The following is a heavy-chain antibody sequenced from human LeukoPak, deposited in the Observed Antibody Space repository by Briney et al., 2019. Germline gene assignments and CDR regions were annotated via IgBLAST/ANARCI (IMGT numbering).Heavy chain of an antibody. V-gene: IGHV4-39*01. CDR3: ARGIGSSSSNLFDP. Sequence: PSETLSLTCTVSGGSNSSSSYYWGWIRQPPGKGLEWIGSIYYSGSTYYNPSLKSRVTISVDTSKNQFSLKLSSVTAADTAVYYCARGIGSSSSNLFDPWGQGTLVTVSS. CDR2: IYYSGST. D-gene: IGHD6-13*01. J-gene: IGHJ5*02. CDR1: GGSNSSSSYY.